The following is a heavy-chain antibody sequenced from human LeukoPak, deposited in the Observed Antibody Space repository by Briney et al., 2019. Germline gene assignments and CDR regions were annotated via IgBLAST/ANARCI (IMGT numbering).Heavy chain of an antibody. Sequence: GGSLRLSCAASGFTFSNYNMNWVRQAPGKGLEWVAFIRYGGSNKYYADSVKGRFTISRDNSKNTLYLQMNSLRAEDTAVYYCAKDHRAYCGGDCVDFDYWGQGTLVTVSS. CDR1: GFTFSNYN. D-gene: IGHD2-21*02. J-gene: IGHJ4*02. CDR3: AKDHRAYCGGDCVDFDY. V-gene: IGHV3-30*02. CDR2: IRYGGSNK.